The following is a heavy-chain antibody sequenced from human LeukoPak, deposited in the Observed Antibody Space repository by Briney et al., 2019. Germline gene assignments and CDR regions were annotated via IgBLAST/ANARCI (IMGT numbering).Heavy chain of an antibody. V-gene: IGHV3-30-3*02. CDR1: GFTFSSYA. D-gene: IGHD5-18*01. CDR2: ISDDGSNK. Sequence: GGSLRLSCAASGFTFSSYAMHWLRQAPGKGLEWVAVISDDGSNKYYADSVEGRFTISRDNSKNTLYLQMNSLRAEDTAVYYCAKTGYSYEGVDYWGQGTLVTVSS. J-gene: IGHJ4*02. CDR3: AKTGYSYEGVDY.